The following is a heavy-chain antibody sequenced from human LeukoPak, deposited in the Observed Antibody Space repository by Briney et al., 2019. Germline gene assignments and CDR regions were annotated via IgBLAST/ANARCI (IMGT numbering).Heavy chain of an antibody. Sequence: PSQTLSLTCTVSGGSISSGGYYWSWIRQPPGKGLEWIGYIYHSGSTYYNPSLKSRVTISVDTSKNQFSLKLSSVTAADTAVYYCATERKSVGATDYWGQGTLVTVSS. J-gene: IGHJ4*02. CDR1: GGSISSGGYY. CDR3: ATERKSVGATDY. CDR2: IYHSGST. V-gene: IGHV4-30-2*01. D-gene: IGHD1-26*01.